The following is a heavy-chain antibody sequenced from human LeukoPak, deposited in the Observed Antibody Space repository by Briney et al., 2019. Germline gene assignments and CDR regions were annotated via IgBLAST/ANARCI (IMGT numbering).Heavy chain of an antibody. CDR1: GFTFSSYE. Sequence: PGGSLRLSCAASGFTFSSYEMNWVRQAPGKGLEWVSYISSSGSTIYYADSVKGRFTISRDNAKNSLYLQMNSLRAEDTAVYYCARALLRLNWFDPWGREPWSPSPQ. V-gene: IGHV3-48*03. CDR2: ISSSGSTI. CDR3: ARALLRLNWFDP. J-gene: IGHJ5*02. D-gene: IGHD2/OR15-2a*01.